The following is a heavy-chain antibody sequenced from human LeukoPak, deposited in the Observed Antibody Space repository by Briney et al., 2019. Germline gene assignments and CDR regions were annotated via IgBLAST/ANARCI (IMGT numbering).Heavy chain of an antibody. CDR1: GFTFSDYY. CDR2: ISSGGSTI. Sequence: GGSLRLSCAASGFTFSDYYMSWIRQAPGKELVWVSYISSGGSTIYYADSVKGRFTISRDNAKNSLYLQVNSLRAEDTAVYYCARVGGYLSWFDPWGQGTLVTVSS. D-gene: IGHD2-15*01. J-gene: IGHJ5*02. CDR3: ARVGGYLSWFDP. V-gene: IGHV3-11*01.